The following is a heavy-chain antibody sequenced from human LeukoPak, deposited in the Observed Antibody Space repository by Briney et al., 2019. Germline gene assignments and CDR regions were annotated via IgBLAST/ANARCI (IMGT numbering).Heavy chain of an antibody. CDR3: AKDRPYGGNLDAFDI. V-gene: IGHV3-23*01. Sequence: PGGSLRLSCAASGFTFSSYAMSWVRQAPGKGLEWVSAISGSGGSTYYADSVKGRFTISRDNTKNTLYLQMNSLRVEDTAVYYCAKDRPYGGNLDAFDIWGQGTMVTVSS. CDR1: GFTFSSYA. J-gene: IGHJ3*02. CDR2: ISGSGGST. D-gene: IGHD4-23*01.